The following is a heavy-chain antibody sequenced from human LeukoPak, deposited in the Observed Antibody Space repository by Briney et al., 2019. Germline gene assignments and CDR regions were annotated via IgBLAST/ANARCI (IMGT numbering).Heavy chain of an antibody. D-gene: IGHD6-13*01. V-gene: IGHV1-69*05. CDR2: IIPIFGTA. CDR3: ASPLYSSSSDFDH. J-gene: IGHJ4*02. Sequence: GASVKVSCKASGGTFSSYAISWVRQAPGQGLEWMGEIIPIFGTANYAQKFQGRVTITTDESTSTAYMELSSLRSEDTAVYYCASPLYSSSSDFDHWGQGTLVTVSS. CDR1: GGTFSSYA.